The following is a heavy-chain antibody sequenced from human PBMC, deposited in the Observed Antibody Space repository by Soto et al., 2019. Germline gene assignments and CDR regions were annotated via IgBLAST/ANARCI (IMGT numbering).Heavy chain of an antibody. D-gene: IGHD3-22*01. J-gene: IGHJ4*02. CDR2: IYYSGST. CDR1: GGSISSSSYY. V-gene: IGHV4-39*01. Sequence: QLQLQESGPGLVKPSETLSLTCIVSGGSISSSSYYWGWIRQPPGKGLEWIGSIYYSGSTYYNPSLKSRVTISVDTSKNQFSLKLSSVTAADTAVYYCARPSSSSGYYQYYFDYWGQGTLVTVSS. CDR3: ARPSSSSGYYQYYFDY.